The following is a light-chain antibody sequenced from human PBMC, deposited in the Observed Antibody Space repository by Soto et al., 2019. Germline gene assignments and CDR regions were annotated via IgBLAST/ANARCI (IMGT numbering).Light chain of an antibody. Sequence: EIVLTQSPATLSLSPGARATLSCRASQSVSSSLGWYQQKPGQPPRLLIYDASKRVTGIPARFSGSGSGTDFALAISSLEPEDFAVYFCQQRTDGWTFGQGTKVEIK. CDR1: QSVSSS. V-gene: IGKV3-11*01. CDR3: QQRTDGWT. CDR2: DAS. J-gene: IGKJ1*01.